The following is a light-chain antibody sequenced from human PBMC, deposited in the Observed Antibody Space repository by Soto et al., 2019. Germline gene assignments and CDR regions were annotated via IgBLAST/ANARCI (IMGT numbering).Light chain of an antibody. V-gene: IGKV3D-15*01. Sequence: EIAMTQSPVTLSASPGERVTLSCRASQSVIINLAWYQQRTGHAPRVLIFGASNRASGIPDRFSGSGSGTDFTLTISSLEPDDFALYYCQRYRDLPPLTFGGGTRVEIK. CDR2: GAS. CDR1: QSVIIN. J-gene: IGKJ4*01. CDR3: QRYRDLPPLT.